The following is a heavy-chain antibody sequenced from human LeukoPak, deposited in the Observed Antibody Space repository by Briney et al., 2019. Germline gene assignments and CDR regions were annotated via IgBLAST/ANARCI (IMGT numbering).Heavy chain of an antibody. CDR3: ARGYSRAAFDI. CDR2: ISSSSNYI. J-gene: IGHJ3*02. D-gene: IGHD2-15*01. Sequence: GGSLRLSCAASGFTFSSYDMNWIRQAPGKGLEWVSSISSSSNYIYYADSVKGRFTVSRDNGKNSLLLQMNSLRAEDTALYYCARGYSRAAFDIWGQGTVVAVSS. CDR1: GFTFSSYD. V-gene: IGHV3-21*01.